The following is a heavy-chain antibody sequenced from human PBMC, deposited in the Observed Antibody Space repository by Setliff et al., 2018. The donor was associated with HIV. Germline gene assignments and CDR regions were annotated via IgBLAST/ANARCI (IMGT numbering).Heavy chain of an antibody. CDR1: GGSISSSSYY. CDR2: IYYSGST. V-gene: IGHV4-39*01. J-gene: IGHJ4*02. CDR3: ASQGRSGWLWGGFVS. Sequence: SETLSLTCTVSGGSISSSSYYWIWVRQPPGEGLEWIGNIYYSGSTYYNPSLKSRTTISVDTSQNQFSPKLTSVTAADTAVYYCASQGRSGWLWGGFVSWGQGTLVTVSS. D-gene: IGHD6-19*01.